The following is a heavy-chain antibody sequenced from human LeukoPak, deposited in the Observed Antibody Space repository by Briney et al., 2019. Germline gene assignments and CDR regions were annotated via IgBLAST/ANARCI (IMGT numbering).Heavy chain of an antibody. CDR1: GGTFSSYA. V-gene: IGHV1-69*01. D-gene: IGHD3-3*01. CDR2: IIPIFGTA. Sequence: GSSVKVSCKASGGTFSSYAISWVRQAPGQGLEWMGGIIPIFGTANYAQKFQGRVTITADESTSTAYMELSSLRSEDTAVYYCARSVFGVYYWYGMDVWGQGTTATVSS. CDR3: ARSVFGVYYWYGMDV. J-gene: IGHJ6*02.